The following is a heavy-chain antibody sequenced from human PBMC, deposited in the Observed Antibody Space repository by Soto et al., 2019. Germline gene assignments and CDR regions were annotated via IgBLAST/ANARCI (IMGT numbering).Heavy chain of an antibody. CDR1: GGTFSSYA. J-gene: IGHJ5*02. Sequence: HVQLVQSGAEVKKPGSSVKVSCKASGGTFSSYAISWVRQAPGQGLEWMGGIIPIFGTANYAQKFQGRVTITADESTSTAYIELSSLRSENTAVYYCARDMYSSSWPNWFDPWGQGTLVTVSS. CDR3: ARDMYSSSWPNWFDP. V-gene: IGHV1-69*12. CDR2: IIPIFGTA. D-gene: IGHD6-13*01.